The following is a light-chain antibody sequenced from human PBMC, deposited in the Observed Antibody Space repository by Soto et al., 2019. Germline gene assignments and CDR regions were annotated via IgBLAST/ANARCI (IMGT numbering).Light chain of an antibody. Sequence: EIVMTQSPATLSVSPGERATLSCRASQSVSSNLACYQQKPGQTPKLLIYVASTRATGIPARFSGSGSGTEFTLTISSLESEDFAVYSCEQYDVWPLPFGGGTKVEFK. J-gene: IGKJ4*01. V-gene: IGKV3-15*01. CDR2: VAS. CDR1: QSVSSN. CDR3: EQYDVWPLP.